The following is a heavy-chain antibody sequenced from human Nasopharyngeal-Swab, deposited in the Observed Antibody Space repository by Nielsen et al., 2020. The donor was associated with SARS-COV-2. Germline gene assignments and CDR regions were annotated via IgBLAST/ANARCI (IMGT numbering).Heavy chain of an antibody. Sequence: GESLKIFCAASGFTFSSYSMDWVRQAPGKGLEWVSYISSSSSTIYYADSVKGRFTISRDNAKNSLYLQMNSLRDEDTAVYYCARDDDYGDYWGQGTLVTVSS. CDR3: ARDDDYGDY. CDR2: ISSSSSTI. CDR1: GFTFSSYS. V-gene: IGHV3-48*02. J-gene: IGHJ4*02.